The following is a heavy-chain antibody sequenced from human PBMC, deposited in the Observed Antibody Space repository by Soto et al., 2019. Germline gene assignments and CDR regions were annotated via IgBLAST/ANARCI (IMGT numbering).Heavy chain of an antibody. V-gene: IGHV4-4*02. CDR3: ARASSGLRFLEWLSRTSYYYYYMDV. Sequence: SETLSLTCAVSSGSISSSNWWSWVRQPPGKGLEWIGEIYHSGSTNHNPSLKSRVTISVDKSKNQFSLKLSSVTAADTAVYYCARASSGLRFLEWLSRTSYYYYYMDVTGKTTTVTVSS. J-gene: IGHJ6*03. CDR1: SGSISSSNW. D-gene: IGHD3-3*01. CDR2: IYHSGST.